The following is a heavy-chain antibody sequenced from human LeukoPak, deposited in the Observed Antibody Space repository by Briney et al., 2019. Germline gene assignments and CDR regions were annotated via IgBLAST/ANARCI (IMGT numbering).Heavy chain of an antibody. Sequence: SETLSLTCTVSDGSISSYYWSWIRQPPGKGLEWIGYIYYSGSTNYNPSLKSRVTISVDTSKNQFSLKLSSVTAADTAVYYCARARTGFWSGYSYYFDYWGQGTLVTVSS. CDR1: DGSISSYY. CDR2: IYYSGST. CDR3: ARARTGFWSGYSYYFDY. D-gene: IGHD3-3*01. J-gene: IGHJ4*02. V-gene: IGHV4-59*01.